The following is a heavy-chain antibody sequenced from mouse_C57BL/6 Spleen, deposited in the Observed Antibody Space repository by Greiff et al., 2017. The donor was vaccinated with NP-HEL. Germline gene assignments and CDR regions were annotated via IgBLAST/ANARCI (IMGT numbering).Heavy chain of an antibody. CDR3: ARFYDGWYFDV. CDR1: GYTFTSYW. CDR2: IHPNSGST. Sequence: VQLQQPGAELVKPGASVKLSCKASGYTFTSYWMHWVKQRPGQGLEWIGMIHPNSGSTNYNEKFKSKATLTVDKSSSTAYMQLSSLTSEDSAVYYCARFYDGWYFDVWGTGTTVTVSS. V-gene: IGHV1-64*01. J-gene: IGHJ1*03. D-gene: IGHD2-3*01.